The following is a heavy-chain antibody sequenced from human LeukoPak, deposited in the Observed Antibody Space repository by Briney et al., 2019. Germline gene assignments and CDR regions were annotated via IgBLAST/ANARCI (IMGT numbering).Heavy chain of an antibody. CDR2: ILPIIDVA. CDR3: ARGLIRGFGGYDWEFFDY. CDR1: GGTLDDHS. V-gene: IGHV1-69*04. D-gene: IGHD5-12*01. Sequence: PRASVKVSCKAPGGTLDDHSISWVRQAPGQALEWMGRILPIIDVANYAQRFQGRVTFTADKSTSTAYMELTGLRSDDTAIYYCARGLIRGFGGYDWEFFDYWGQGTLVTVSS. J-gene: IGHJ4*02.